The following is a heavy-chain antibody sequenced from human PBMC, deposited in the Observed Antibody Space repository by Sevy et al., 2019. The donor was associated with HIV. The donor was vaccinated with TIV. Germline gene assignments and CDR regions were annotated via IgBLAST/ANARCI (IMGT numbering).Heavy chain of an antibody. V-gene: IGHV3-9*01. CDR2: ISWNSGSI. J-gene: IGHJ4*02. CDR1: GFTFDDYA. CDR3: AKGRSYGSGAPYYFDY. Sequence: SLRLSCAASGFTFDDYAMHWVRQAPGKGLEWVSGISWNSGSIGYADSVKGRFTISRDNAKNSLYLQMNSLRAEDTALYYCAKGRSYGSGAPYYFDYWGQGTLVTVSS. D-gene: IGHD3-10*01.